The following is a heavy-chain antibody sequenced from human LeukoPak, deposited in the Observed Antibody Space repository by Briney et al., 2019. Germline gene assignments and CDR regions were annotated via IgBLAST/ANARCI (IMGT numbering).Heavy chain of an antibody. D-gene: IGHD3-22*01. CDR1: GGSFSGYY. V-gene: IGHV4-34*01. Sequence: PSETLSLTCAVYGGSFSGYYWSWIRQPPGKGLEWIGEINHSGSTNYNPSLKSRVTISVDTSKNQFSLKLSSVTAADTAVYYCARGCQHYYDSSGSRNWFDPWGQGTLVTVSS. J-gene: IGHJ5*02. CDR2: INHSGST. CDR3: ARGCQHYYDSSGSRNWFDP.